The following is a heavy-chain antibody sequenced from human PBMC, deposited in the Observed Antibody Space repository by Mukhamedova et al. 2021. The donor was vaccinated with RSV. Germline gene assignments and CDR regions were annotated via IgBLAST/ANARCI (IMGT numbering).Heavy chain of an antibody. D-gene: IGHD5-18*01. CDR3: ARPAETAIDY. J-gene: IGHJ4*02. Sequence: MGGKGLEWMGIIYPGDSDTRYSPSFQGQVTISADKSISTAYLQWSSLKASDTAMYYCARPAETAIDYWGQGTLVTVSS. CDR2: IYPGDSDT. V-gene: IGHV5-51*01.